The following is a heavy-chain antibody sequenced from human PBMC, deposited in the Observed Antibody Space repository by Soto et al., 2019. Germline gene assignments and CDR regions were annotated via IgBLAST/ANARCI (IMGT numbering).Heavy chain of an antibody. D-gene: IGHD3-9*01. CDR2: IWYDGSNK. CDR3: ASDILTGHDAFDI. Sequence: PGGSLRLSCAASGFTFSRYGLHWVRQAPGKGLEWVAVIWYDGSNKYYADSVKGRFTISRDNPKNTLYLQMNSLRAEGTAVYYCASDILTGHDAFDIWGQGTMVTVSS. CDR1: GFTFSRYG. J-gene: IGHJ3*02. V-gene: IGHV3-33*01.